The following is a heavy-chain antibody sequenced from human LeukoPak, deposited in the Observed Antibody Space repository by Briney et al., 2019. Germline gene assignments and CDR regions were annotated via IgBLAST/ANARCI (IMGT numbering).Heavy chain of an antibody. CDR1: GGSISNYY. Sequence: TLSLTCSVSGGSISNYYWSWIRQPPGKGLEWLGNMYYSGSTNYNPSLKSRVTISVDTSKNQFSLKLSSVTAADTAVYYCARGGVLWTYDYWGQGTLVTVSS. J-gene: IGHJ4*02. V-gene: IGHV4-59*01. CDR2: MYYSGST. D-gene: IGHD3/OR15-3a*01. CDR3: ARGGVLWTYDY.